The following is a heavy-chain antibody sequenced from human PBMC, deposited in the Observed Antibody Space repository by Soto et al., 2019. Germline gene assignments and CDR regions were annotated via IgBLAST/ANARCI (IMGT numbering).Heavy chain of an antibody. V-gene: IGHV5-51*01. CDR1: GYSFSSYW. CDR3: ARHNPYCSGGACFGYFYGMDV. D-gene: IGHD2-15*01. Sequence: GESLKISCKGSGYSFSSYWIGLVRQMPGRGLEWMGIIYPGDSDIDPTYSPSFQGQVSISADKSINTAYLQWSSLKASDTAMYYCARHNPYCSGGACFGYFYGMDVWGQGTTVTVSS. CDR2: IYPGDSDIDP. J-gene: IGHJ6*02.